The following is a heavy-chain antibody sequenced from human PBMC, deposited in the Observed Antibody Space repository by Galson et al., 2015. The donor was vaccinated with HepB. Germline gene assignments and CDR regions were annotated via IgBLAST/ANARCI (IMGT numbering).Heavy chain of an antibody. Sequence: SLRLSCAVSGITFNSYAMDWVRQAPGKGLEWVAFISYDGSKKHYADSVKGRFTISRDNSKNTLFLQMNNMTGEDTGVYYCARVVGLAEIGMSGWSPDWGQGTLVIVSS. CDR3: ARVVGLAEIGMSGWSPD. J-gene: IGHJ4*02. D-gene: IGHD6-13*01. CDR2: ISYDGSKK. V-gene: IGHV3-30*03. CDR1: GITFNSYA.